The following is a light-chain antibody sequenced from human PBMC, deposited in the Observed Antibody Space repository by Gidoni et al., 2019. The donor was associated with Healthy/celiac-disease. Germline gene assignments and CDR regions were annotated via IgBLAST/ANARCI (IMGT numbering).Light chain of an antibody. Sequence: DIQMPQSPSSLSASVGDRVTITCQASQDISNYLNWYQQKPGKAPKLLIYDASNLETGVPSRFSGSGSGTDFTFTISSLQPEDIATYYCQQYDNRPPCTFGQGTKLEIK. V-gene: IGKV1-33*01. J-gene: IGKJ2*02. CDR1: QDISNY. CDR2: DAS. CDR3: QQYDNRPPCT.